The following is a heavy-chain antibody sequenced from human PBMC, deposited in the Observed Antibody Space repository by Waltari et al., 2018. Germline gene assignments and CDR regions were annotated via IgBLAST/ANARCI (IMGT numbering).Heavy chain of an antibody. CDR2: INPSSGSA. J-gene: IGHJ4*02. CDR3: ARVPPGPYYFDH. CDR1: GYTFANFH. V-gene: IGHV1-46*01. Sequence: QVQLVQSGAEVKKPGASVNVSCKASGYTFANFHIHWVRQAPGHGLEWMGKINPSSGSAGYPQKFQGRITMTRDTSTGTVYMELSSLTSEDTAVYFCARVPPGPYYFDHWGQGTLVTVSS.